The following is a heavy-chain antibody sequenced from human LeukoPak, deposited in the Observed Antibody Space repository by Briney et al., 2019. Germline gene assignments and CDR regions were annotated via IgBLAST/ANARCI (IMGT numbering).Heavy chain of an antibody. V-gene: IGHV3-23*01. Sequence: GGSLRLSCAASGFTFGNYAMNWVRQAPGKGLEWVSGISGGGASTYYADSVKGRFTISRDNSKNTLYLQMNSLRAEDTALYYCVKDRYYDNRAYRAFDPWGQGTLVTVSS. CDR1: GFTFGNYA. D-gene: IGHD3-22*01. CDR2: ISGGGAST. J-gene: IGHJ5*02. CDR3: VKDRYYDNRAYRAFDP.